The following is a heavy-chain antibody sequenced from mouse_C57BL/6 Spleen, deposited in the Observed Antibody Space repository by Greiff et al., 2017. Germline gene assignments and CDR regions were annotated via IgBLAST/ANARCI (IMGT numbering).Heavy chain of an antibody. CDR1: GYSITSGYY. V-gene: IGHV3-6*01. CDR2: ISYDGSN. J-gene: IGHJ1*03. D-gene: IGHD2-14*01. Sequence: ESGPGLVKPSQSLSLTCSVTGYSITSGYYWNWIRQFPGNKLEWMGYISYDGSNNYNPSLKNRISITRDTSKNQFFLKLNSVTTEDTATYDCARAGGTRYFDVWGTGTTVTVSS. CDR3: ARAGGTRYFDV.